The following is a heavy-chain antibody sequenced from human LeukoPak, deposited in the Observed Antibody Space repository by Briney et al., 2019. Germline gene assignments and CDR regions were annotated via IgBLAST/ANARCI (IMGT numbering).Heavy chain of an antibody. J-gene: IGHJ6*02. V-gene: IGHV4-59*08. CDR1: GGSISSYY. CDR2: IYYSGST. Sequence: SETLSLTCTVSGGSISSYYWSWIRQPPGKGLEWIGYIYYSGSTNYNPSLKSRVTISVDTSKNQFSLKLSSVTTADTAVYYCARQTYDFWSGYSNYYYYYGMDVWGQGTTVTVSS. D-gene: IGHD3-3*01. CDR3: ARQTYDFWSGYSNYYYYYGMDV.